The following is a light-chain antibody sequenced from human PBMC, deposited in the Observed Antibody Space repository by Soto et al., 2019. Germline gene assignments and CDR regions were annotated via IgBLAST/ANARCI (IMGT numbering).Light chain of an antibody. CDR1: QNIRSN. CDR2: GAS. J-gene: IGKJ4*01. Sequence: EVVMTQSPASLSVSPGESATLSCRASQNIRSNLAWYQQKPGQAPRLLIYGASSRATGIPVRFSGSGSGTEFTLTISSLQSGDSAVYYCQQHNNWPPVTFGGGTKVEI. V-gene: IGKV3-15*01. CDR3: QQHNNWPPVT.